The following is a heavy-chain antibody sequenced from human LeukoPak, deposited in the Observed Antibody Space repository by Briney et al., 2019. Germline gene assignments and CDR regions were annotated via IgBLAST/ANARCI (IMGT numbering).Heavy chain of an antibody. J-gene: IGHJ6*02. V-gene: IGHV1-24*01. D-gene: IGHD3-10*01. CDR2: FDPEDGET. CDR3: ATGLTMVRGRLTRYYYYYYGMDV. CDR1: GYTLTELS. Sequence: ASVEVSCKVSGYTLTELSMHWVRQAPGKGLEWMGGFDPEDGETIYAQKFQGRVTMTEDTSTDTAYMKLSSLRSEDTAVYYCATGLTMVRGRLTRYYYYYYGMDVWGQGTTVTVSS.